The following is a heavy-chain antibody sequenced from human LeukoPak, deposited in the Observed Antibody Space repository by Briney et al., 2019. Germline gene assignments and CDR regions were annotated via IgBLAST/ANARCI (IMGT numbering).Heavy chain of an antibody. CDR3: ARHGYSSGSLAWFDP. D-gene: IGHD6-19*01. J-gene: IGHJ5*02. Sequence: SETLSLTCTVAGGSISSYHWSWIRQPPGKGLEWIGYIYYSGSTNYNPSLKSRVTISVDTSKNQFSLKLSSVTAADTAVYYCARHGYSSGSLAWFDPWGQGTQVTVSS. CDR1: GGSISSYH. CDR2: IYYSGST. V-gene: IGHV4-59*01.